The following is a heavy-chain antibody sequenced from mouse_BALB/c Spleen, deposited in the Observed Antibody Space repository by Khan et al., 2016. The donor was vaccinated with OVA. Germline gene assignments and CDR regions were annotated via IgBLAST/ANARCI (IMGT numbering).Heavy chain of an antibody. D-gene: IGHD2-2*01. Sequence: QVQLQQSGAELVKPGASVRLSCKASGYTFTSYYLYWVKQRPGQGLEWIGDINPSSGGTNFNEKLKSKATLTVDKSSSTAYIQLNSLTSEDSAVYYCTRSGYGSFAYWGQGTLVTVSA. CDR1: GYTFTSYY. CDR3: TRSGYGSFAY. V-gene: IGHV1S81*02. CDR2: INPSSGGT. J-gene: IGHJ3*01.